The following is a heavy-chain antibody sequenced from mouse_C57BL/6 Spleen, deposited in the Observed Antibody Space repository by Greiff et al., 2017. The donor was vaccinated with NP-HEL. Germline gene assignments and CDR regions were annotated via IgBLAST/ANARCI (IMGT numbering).Heavy chain of an antibody. CDR3: ARGGSSSLYFDV. CDR2: INPNNGGT. CDR1: GYTFTDYN. D-gene: IGHD1-1*01. V-gene: IGHV1-22*01. Sequence: EVQLQQSGPELVKPGASVKMSCKASGYTFTDYNMHWVKQSHGKSLEWIGYINPNNGGTSYNQKFKGKATLTVNKSSSTAYMELRSLTSEDSAVYYCARGGSSSLYFDVWGTGTTVTVSS. J-gene: IGHJ1*03.